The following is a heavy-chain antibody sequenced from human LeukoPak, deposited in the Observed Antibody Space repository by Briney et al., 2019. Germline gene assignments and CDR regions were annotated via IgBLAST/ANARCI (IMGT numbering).Heavy chain of an antibody. J-gene: IGHJ4*02. V-gene: IGHV1-18*01. CDR2: ISAYNGNT. Sequence: GASVKFSCKASGYTFTSYGISWVRQAPGQGLEWMGWISAYNGNTNYAQKLQGRVTMTTDTSTSTAYMELRSLRSDDTAVYYCARYRPIVTMVRGVIQDYWGQGTLVTVSS. D-gene: IGHD3-10*01. CDR1: GYTFTSYG. CDR3: ARYRPIVTMVRGVIQDY.